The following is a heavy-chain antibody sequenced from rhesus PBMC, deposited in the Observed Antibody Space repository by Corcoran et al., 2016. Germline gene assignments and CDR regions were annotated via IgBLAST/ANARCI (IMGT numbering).Heavy chain of an antibody. CDR1: GGSISDSYY. D-gene: IGHD4-29*01. CDR3: ARDSLRNWYFDI. J-gene: IGHJ2*01. Sequence: QVQLQESGPGLVKPSETLSLTCVGSGGSISDSYYWNWIRQPPGKGLEWIGNIYGSSGSTSYNPSLTSRVTISKDTSKNHFSLKLSSVTAADTAVYYCARDSLRNWYFDIWGPGTPITISS. V-gene: IGHV4S7*01. CDR2: IYGSSGST.